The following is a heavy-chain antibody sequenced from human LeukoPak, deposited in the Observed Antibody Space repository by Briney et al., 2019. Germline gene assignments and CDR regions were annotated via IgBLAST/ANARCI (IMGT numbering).Heavy chain of an antibody. D-gene: IGHD6-6*01. CDR2: TSGSGGST. J-gene: IGHJ4*02. V-gene: IGHV3-23*01. Sequence: GGSRRSSCAASGFTFSTHAMTWFRQAPGKGLDWVSATSGSGGSTYYADSVKGRFTISRDNSNNTLYLQVNSLRAEDTGVYYCAKAPISSWGNDFWGQGTLVTVSS. CDR3: AKAPISSWGNDF. CDR1: GFTFSTHA.